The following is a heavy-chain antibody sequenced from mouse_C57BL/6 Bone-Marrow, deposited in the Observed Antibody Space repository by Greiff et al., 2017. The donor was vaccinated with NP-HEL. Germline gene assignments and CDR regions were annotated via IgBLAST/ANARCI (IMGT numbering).Heavy chain of an antibody. CDR2: IDPSDSET. Sequence: QVQLKQPGAELVRPGSSVKLSCKASGYTFTSYWMHWVKQRPIQGLEWIGNIDPSDSETHYNQKFKDKATLTVDKSSSTAYMQLSSLTSEDSAVYYCARRRGSRTGYFDVWGTGTTVTVSS. V-gene: IGHV1-52*01. CDR1: GYTFTSYW. CDR3: ARRRGSRTGYFDV. J-gene: IGHJ1*03.